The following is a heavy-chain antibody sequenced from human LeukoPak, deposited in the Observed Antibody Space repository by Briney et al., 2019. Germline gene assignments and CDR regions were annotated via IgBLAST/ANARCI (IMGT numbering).Heavy chain of an antibody. Sequence: GSSVKVSCKASGGTFSSYAISWVRQAPGQGLEWMGWINPNSGGTNYAQKFQGRVTMTRDTSISTAYMELSRLRSDDTAVYYCVREGERGYSYGSTGWFDPWGQGTLVTVSS. D-gene: IGHD5-18*01. CDR2: INPNSGGT. J-gene: IGHJ5*02. CDR1: GGTFSSYA. V-gene: IGHV1-2*02. CDR3: VREGERGYSYGSTGWFDP.